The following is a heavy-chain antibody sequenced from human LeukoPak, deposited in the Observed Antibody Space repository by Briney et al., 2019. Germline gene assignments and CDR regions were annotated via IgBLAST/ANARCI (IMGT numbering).Heavy chain of an antibody. CDR2: IYYTGNT. V-gene: IGHV4-39*07. Sequence: SETLSLTCTVSGGSISSSSYYWGWIRQPPGKGLEWIGSIYYTGNTFYNPSLKSRLTISVDTSKNQFSLKLSSVTAADTAVYYCARSEYSSSFFDYWGQGTLVTVSS. CDR3: ARSEYSSSFFDY. CDR1: GGSISSSSYY. J-gene: IGHJ4*02. D-gene: IGHD6-6*01.